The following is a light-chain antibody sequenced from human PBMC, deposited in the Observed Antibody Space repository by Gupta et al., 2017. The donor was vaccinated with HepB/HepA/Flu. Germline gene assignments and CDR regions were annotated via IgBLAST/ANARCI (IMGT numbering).Light chain of an antibody. J-gene: IGLJ1*01. CDR1: SSDVGAYYL. V-gene: IGLV2-23*02. CDR2: EVS. Sequence: QSALTQPASVSGSPGQSITISCAGSSSDVGAYYLVSWYQQHPGKAPKLLIYEVSKRPSGVSYRISGSKSGNTASLTISGLQAEDEADYYCYSYAGSSSYVFGTGTKVTGL. CDR3: YSYAGSSSYV.